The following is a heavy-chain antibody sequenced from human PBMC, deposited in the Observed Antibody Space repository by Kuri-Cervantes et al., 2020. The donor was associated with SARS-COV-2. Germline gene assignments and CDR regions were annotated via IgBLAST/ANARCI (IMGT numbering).Heavy chain of an antibody. Sequence: GGSLRLSCAASGFTFSSYGMHWVRQAPGKGLEWVAFIRYDGSNKYYADSVKGRFTISRGNSKNTLYLQMNSLRAEDTAVYYCAKGAGDIVATILDYWGQGTLVTVSS. D-gene: IGHD5-12*01. J-gene: IGHJ4*02. CDR2: IRYDGSNK. V-gene: IGHV3-30*02. CDR1: GFTFSSYG. CDR3: AKGAGDIVATILDY.